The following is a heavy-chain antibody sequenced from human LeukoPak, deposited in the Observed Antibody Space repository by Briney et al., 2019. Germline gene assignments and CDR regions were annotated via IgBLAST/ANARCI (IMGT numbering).Heavy chain of an antibody. CDR3: AKDRSIAAGDDAFDI. D-gene: IGHD6-13*01. J-gene: IGHJ3*02. Sequence: GGSLRLSCAASGYTFSSYSMNCVRQARGKGLEWVSHISGRGSSTYYADSVKGRFTFSRDNSKNTLYLQMNSLRAEDTAVYYCAKDRSIAAGDDAFDIWGQGKMVTVSS. CDR1: GYTFSSYS. V-gene: IGHV3-23*01. CDR2: ISGRGSST.